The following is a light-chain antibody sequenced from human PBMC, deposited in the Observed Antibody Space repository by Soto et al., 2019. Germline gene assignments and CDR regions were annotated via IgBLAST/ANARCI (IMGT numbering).Light chain of an antibody. CDR2: DAS. CDR3: QQYNSHWT. CDR1: QNIGGW. Sequence: DIQMTQSPSTLSASVGDRIRITCRASQNIGGWLAWDHQKPGKAPNLLIYDASSLQSGVPSRFSGSGPGTEFTLTISSLQPDDFATYYCQQYNSHWTFGQGTKVDI. V-gene: IGKV1-5*01. J-gene: IGKJ1*01.